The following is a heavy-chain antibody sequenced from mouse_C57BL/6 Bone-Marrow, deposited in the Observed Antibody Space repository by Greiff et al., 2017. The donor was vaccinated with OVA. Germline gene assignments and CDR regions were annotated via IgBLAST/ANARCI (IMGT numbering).Heavy chain of an antibody. V-gene: IGHV14-4*01. J-gene: IGHJ4*01. D-gene: IGHD3-1*01. CDR3: ARGYLYYYAMDY. CDR1: GFNIKDDY. CDR2: IDPENGDT. Sequence: VQLQQSGAELVRPGASVKLSCTASGFNIKDDYMHWVKQRPEQGLEWIGWIDPENGDTEYASKFQGKATITADTSSNTAYLQLSSLTSEDTAVYYCARGYLYYYAMDYWGQGTSVTVSS.